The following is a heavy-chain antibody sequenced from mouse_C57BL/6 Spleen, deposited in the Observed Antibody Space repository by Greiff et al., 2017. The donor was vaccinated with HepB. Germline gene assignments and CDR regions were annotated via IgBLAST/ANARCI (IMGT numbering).Heavy chain of an antibody. V-gene: IGHV7-3*01. CDR3: ARYDGYWFAY. CDR1: GFTFTDYY. D-gene: IGHD2-3*01. J-gene: IGHJ3*01. Sequence: EVKVVESGGGLVQPGGSLSLSCAASGFTFTDYYMSWVRQPPGKALEWLGFIRNKANGYTTEYSASVKARFTISRDNSQSILYLQMNALRAEDSATYYCARYDGYWFAYWGQGTLVTVSA. CDR2: IRNKANGYTT.